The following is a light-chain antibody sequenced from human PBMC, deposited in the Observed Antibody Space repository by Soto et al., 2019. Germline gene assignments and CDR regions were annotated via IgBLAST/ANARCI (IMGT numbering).Light chain of an antibody. CDR3: SSYSGTNSNVI. CDR1: NSDIGDYNY. CDR2: EVT. V-gene: IGLV2-8*01. J-gene: IGLJ2*01. Sequence: SALTQPPSASGSPGQSVTISCAGTNSDIGDYNYVSWYQQHPDKVPKLIIYEVTKRPSGVPDRFSGSKSGYTASLTVSDLQPADEAVYYCSSYSGTNSNVIFGGGTKLTVL.